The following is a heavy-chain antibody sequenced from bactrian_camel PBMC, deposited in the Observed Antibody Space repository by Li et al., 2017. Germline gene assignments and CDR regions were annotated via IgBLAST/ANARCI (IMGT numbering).Heavy chain of an antibody. V-gene: IGHV3S31*01. CDR3: AKGDVPVVAGHPADFVY. J-gene: IGHJ6*01. CDR2: ITNGHGSGT. CDR1: GFTFSDYA. Sequence: VQLVESGGGVVQPGGSLRLSCAASGFTFSDYAMTWVRQGPGKGLDWVSSITNGHGSGTDYSDSVKVRFTISEDYAENTLYLQLNSLKTEDTAMYYCAKGDVPVVAGHPADFVYWGQGTQVTVS. D-gene: IGHD6*01.